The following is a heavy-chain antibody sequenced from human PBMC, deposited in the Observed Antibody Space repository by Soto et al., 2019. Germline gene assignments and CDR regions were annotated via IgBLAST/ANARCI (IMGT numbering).Heavy chain of an antibody. J-gene: IGHJ5*02. D-gene: IGHD4-4*01. CDR1: GFTVSSNY. CDR2: IYNGGTT. CDR3: ARGYSNYVAWFDP. V-gene: IGHV3-66*01. Sequence: EAQLVESGGGLVQPGGSLRLSCAASGFTVSSNYMSWVRQAPGKGLEWVSVIYNGGTTYYADSVKGRFTISRDNSKNTLYLQMNSLRAEDTAVYYCARGYSNYVAWFDPWGQGTLVTVSS.